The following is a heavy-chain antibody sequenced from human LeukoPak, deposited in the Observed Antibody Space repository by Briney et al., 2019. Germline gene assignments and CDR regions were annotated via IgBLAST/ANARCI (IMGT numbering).Heavy chain of an antibody. D-gene: IGHD2-21*02. V-gene: IGHV3-21*01. Sequence: PGGSLRLSCAASGFTFSSYSMNWVRQAPGKGLEWVSSISRGSASIYCADSLRGRVTISRDNAKNSLSLQMNSLRVEDTAVYYCARAPPYCGGDCSDWYFDRWGRGTLVTVSS. CDR3: ARAPPYCGGDCSDWYFDR. J-gene: IGHJ2*01. CDR1: GFTFSSYS. CDR2: ISRGSASI.